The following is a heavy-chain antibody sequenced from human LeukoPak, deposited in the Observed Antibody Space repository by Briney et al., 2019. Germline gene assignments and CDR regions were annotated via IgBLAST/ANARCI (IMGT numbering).Heavy chain of an antibody. CDR1: GDSISSGYY. CDR3: AKVDLNYGDSY. J-gene: IGHJ4*02. CDR2: IYHSGTT. V-gene: IGHV4-38-2*02. Sequence: SETLSLTCTVSGDSISSGYYWSWIRQPPGKGLEWIGSIYHSGTTYYSPSLKSRVTISVDTSENQFSLRLSSVTAADTAVYYCAKVDLNYGDSYWGQGTLVTVSS. D-gene: IGHD4-17*01.